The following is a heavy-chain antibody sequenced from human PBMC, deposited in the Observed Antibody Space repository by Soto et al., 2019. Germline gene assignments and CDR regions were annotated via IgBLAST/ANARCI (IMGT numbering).Heavy chain of an antibody. CDR1: GFSVSEKH. V-gene: IGHV3-66*01. J-gene: IGHJ3*01. CDR3: ARANRSAFEV. CDR2: IYSIYGSSKT. Sequence: EEQLVESGGGLVQFGGSLRLSCAASGFSVSEKHMSWVRQAPGKGLEWVSTIYSIYGSSKTCYADSVEGRFTISRDNSKNTLSLQINTLGAEDTAVYECARANRSAFEVWGEGAMVTV.